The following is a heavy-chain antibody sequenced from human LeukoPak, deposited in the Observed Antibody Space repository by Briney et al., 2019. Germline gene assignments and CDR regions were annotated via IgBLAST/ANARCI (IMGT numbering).Heavy chain of an antibody. CDR2: ISGSGGST. J-gene: IGHJ3*02. CDR3: ARKQNYDILTGYNDAFDI. V-gene: IGHV3-23*01. Sequence: GGSLRLSCAASGFPFSIYGMHWVRQAPGKGLEWVSAISGSGGSTYYADSVKGRFTISRDNSKNTLYLQMNSLRAEDTAVYYCARKQNYDILTGYNDAFDIWGQGTMVTVSS. CDR1: GFPFSIYG. D-gene: IGHD3-9*01.